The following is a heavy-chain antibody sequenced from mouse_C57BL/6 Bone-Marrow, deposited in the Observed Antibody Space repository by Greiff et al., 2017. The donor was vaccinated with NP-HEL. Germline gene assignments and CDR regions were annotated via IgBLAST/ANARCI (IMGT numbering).Heavy chain of an antibody. D-gene: IGHD1-1*01. Sequence: VQLQQSGAELARPGASVKLSCKASGYTFTSYGISWVKQRTGQGLEWIGEIYPRSGNTYYNEKFKGKATLTADKSSSTAYMELRSLTSEDSAVYFCARWPVVAVYYYAMDYWGQGTSVTVSS. J-gene: IGHJ4*01. CDR1: GYTFTSYG. CDR3: ARWPVVAVYYYAMDY. CDR2: IYPRSGNT. V-gene: IGHV1-81*01.